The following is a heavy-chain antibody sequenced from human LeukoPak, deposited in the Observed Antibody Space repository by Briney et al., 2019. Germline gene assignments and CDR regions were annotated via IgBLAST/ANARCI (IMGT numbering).Heavy chain of an antibody. V-gene: IGHV3-7*01. CDR1: GFTFSSYW. CDR2: IKQDGSEK. D-gene: IGHD5-18*01. CDR3: ARDRSALWLRDFDY. J-gene: IGHJ4*02. Sequence: PGGSLRLSCAASGFTFSSYWMSWVRQAPGKGLEWVANIKQDGSEKYYVDSVKGRFTISRDNAKNSLYLQMNSVRAEDTAVYYCARDRSALWLRDFDYWGQGTLVTVSS.